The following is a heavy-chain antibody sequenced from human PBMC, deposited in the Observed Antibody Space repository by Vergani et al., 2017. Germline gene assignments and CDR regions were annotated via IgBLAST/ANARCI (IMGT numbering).Heavy chain of an antibody. CDR1: GGSISSYY. CDR3: AREGSSFNYYGMDV. J-gene: IGHJ6*02. V-gene: IGHV4-59*01. D-gene: IGHD6-13*01. CDR2: IYSSGST. Sequence: QVQLQESGPGLVKPSETLSLTCTVSGGSISSYYWSWIRQPPGKGLEWIGYIYSSGSTNYNPSLKSRVTISVDTSKNQFSLKLSSVTAADTAVYYCAREGSSFNYYGMDVWGQGTTVTVSS.